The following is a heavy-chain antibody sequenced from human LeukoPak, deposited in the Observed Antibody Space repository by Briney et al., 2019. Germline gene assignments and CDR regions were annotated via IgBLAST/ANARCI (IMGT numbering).Heavy chain of an antibody. Sequence: GGSLRLSCAASGFTFSSYGMSWVRQAPGKGLEWVSAVSSSGGTTYYADSVKGRFTISRDNSKNTLSLQMNSLRAEDTAIYYCAKNGDRGAYCSGGSCYPYYYYYMDVWGRGTTVTVSS. CDR1: GFTFSSYG. D-gene: IGHD2-15*01. V-gene: IGHV3-23*01. CDR2: VSSSGGTT. J-gene: IGHJ6*03. CDR3: AKNGDRGAYCSGGSCYPYYYYYMDV.